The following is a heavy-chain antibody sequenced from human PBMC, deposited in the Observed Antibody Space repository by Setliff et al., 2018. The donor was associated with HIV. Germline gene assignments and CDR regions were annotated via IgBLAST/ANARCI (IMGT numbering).Heavy chain of an antibody. V-gene: IGHV4-59*01. Sequence: PSETLSLTCTVSGGSISGYYWSWIRQPPGKGLEWIGYIYYRGSTDYNPSLKSRVTISIDTSKNQFSLRAEDTALYYCAKDFHDCGDASWFDPWGQGTLVTVSS. CDR1: GGSISGYY. J-gene: IGHJ5*02. CDR2: IYYRGST. D-gene: IGHD4-17*01. CDR3: AKDFHDCGDASWFDP.